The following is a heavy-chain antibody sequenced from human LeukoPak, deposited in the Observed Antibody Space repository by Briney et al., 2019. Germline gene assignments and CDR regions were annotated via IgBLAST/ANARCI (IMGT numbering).Heavy chain of an antibody. CDR3: ARVQPYDSSGYYYHLAFDI. J-gene: IGHJ3*02. D-gene: IGHD3-22*01. V-gene: IGHV1-69*13. Sequence: SAKASCKASVGALTGYAFSCGRQSPSHRLKCLGRIIPFFGTANYAQKFQGRVTITPDESTSTAYMELSSLRSEDTAVYYCARVQPYDSSGYYYHLAFDIWGQGTMVTVSS. CDR2: IIPFFGTA. CDR1: VGALTGYA.